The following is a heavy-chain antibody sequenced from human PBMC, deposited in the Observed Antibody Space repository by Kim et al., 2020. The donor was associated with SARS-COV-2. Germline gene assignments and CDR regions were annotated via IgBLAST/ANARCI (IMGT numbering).Heavy chain of an antibody. J-gene: IGHJ4*02. CDR3: ARGDNRDWWGPQAQFAY. Sequence: SVKGRLTLSRDNAKNSLYLQMRSLRAEDTAVYYCARGDNRDWWGPQAQFAYWSQGTLVAVSS. D-gene: IGHD2-8*02. V-gene: IGHV3-11*05.